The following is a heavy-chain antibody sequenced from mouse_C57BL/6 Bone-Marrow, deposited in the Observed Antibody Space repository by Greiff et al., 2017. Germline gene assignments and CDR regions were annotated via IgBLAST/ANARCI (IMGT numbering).Heavy chain of an antibody. Sequence: QVQLQQPGAELVMPGASVKLSCKASGYTFTSYCMHWVKQRPGQGLEWIGEIDPSDSYTNYNQKFKGKSTLTVDKSSSTAYMQLSSLTSEDSAVYDCARPNYYGSSRGLDDWGQGTTLTVSS. CDR1: GYTFTSYC. CDR2: IDPSDSYT. J-gene: IGHJ2*01. D-gene: IGHD1-1*01. V-gene: IGHV1-69*01. CDR3: ARPNYYGSSRGLDD.